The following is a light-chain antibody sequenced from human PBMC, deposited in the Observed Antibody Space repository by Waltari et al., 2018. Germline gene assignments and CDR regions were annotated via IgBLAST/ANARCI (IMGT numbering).Light chain of an antibody. CDR1: QTVSSN. CDR2: GVS. Sequence: ETVMTQSPATLSVSPGERATLSCRASQTVSSNLAWYQQKPGQAPRLLIYGVSTRPTSIPARFSGSESGTQFTLTISSLQSEDSAVYCFQQYNHWPPWTFGQGTKVEIK. V-gene: IGKV3-15*01. J-gene: IGKJ1*01. CDR3: QQYNHWPPWT.